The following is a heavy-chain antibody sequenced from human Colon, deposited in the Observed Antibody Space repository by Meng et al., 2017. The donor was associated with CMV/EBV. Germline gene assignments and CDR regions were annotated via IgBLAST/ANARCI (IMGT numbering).Heavy chain of an antibody. Sequence: GESLEISCAGSGFTFSSFGLAWVRQAPGKGLGWVSIIYAAGFSARYADSVRGRFTISSNNSGSTFHLQMNSLRAEDTAVYYCAKSSGWYGNYYFDSWGQGTLVTVSS. D-gene: IGHD6-19*01. J-gene: IGHJ4*02. V-gene: IGHV3-23*03. CDR2: IYAAGFSA. CDR1: GFTFSSFG. CDR3: AKSSGWYGNYYFDS.